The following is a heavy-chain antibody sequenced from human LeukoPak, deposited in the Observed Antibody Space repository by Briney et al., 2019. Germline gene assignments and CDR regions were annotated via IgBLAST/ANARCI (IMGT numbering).Heavy chain of an antibody. CDR3: ARAVAAIVNWFDP. CDR2: SNPNSGDT. D-gene: IGHD6-13*01. Sequence: ASVKVSCKASGYTFAGYYMHWGRQAPRQRLVWMGWSNPNSGDTNNAQKFQGRVTMTSDTPISTAYMELSSLTSEDTAVYSCARAVAAIVNWFDPWGQGTLVTVSS. V-gene: IGHV1-2*02. CDR1: GYTFAGYY. J-gene: IGHJ5*02.